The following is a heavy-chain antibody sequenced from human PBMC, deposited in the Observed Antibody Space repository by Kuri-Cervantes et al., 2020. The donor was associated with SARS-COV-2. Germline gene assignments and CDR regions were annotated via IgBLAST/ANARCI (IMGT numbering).Heavy chain of an antibody. J-gene: IGHJ4*02. V-gene: IGHV3-7*01. CDR3: ARDLYYYDSSGYYSDFDY. CDR1: GFTVSSYA. Sequence: GESLKISCAASGFTVSSYAMHWVRQAPGKGLEWVANIKQDGSEKYYVDSVKGRFTISRDNAKNSLYLQMNSLRAEDTAVYYCARDLYYYDSSGYYSDFDYWGQGTLVTVSS. CDR2: IKQDGSEK. D-gene: IGHD3-22*01.